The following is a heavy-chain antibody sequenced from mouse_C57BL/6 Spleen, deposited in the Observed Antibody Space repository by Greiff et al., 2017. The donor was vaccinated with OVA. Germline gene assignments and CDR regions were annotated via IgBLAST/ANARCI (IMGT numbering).Heavy chain of an antibody. V-gene: IGHV1-81*01. D-gene: IGHD1-1*01. CDR3: ARFITTVVADWYFDG. Sequence: LVESGAELARPGASVKLSCKASGYTFTSYGISWVKQRTGQGLEWIGEIYPRSGNTYYNEKFKGKATLTADKSSSTASMELRSLTSEASAVYFCARFITTVVADWYFDGWGTGTTVTVSS. CDR2: IYPRSGNT. CDR1: GYTFTSYG. J-gene: IGHJ1*03.